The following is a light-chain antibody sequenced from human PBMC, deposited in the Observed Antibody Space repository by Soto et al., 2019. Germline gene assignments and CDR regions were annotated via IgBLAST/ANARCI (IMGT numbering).Light chain of an antibody. CDR3: QQYNNWPLT. CDR2: GAS. Sequence: EIVLTQSPGTLSLSPGERATLSCGASQSVSNNYLAWYQQKPGQAPRLLIYGASTRATGIPATFSGSGSGTEFTLTISSLQSEDFAVFYCQQYNNWPLTFGGGTKVDIK. V-gene: IGKV3-15*01. CDR1: QSVSNN. J-gene: IGKJ4*01.